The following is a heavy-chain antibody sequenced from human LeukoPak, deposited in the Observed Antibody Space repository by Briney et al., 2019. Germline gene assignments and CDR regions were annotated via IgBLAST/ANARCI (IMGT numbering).Heavy chain of an antibody. D-gene: IGHD2-15*01. J-gene: IGHJ4*02. V-gene: IGHV1-69*05. CDR2: IIPIFGTA. CDR1: GGTFSSYA. CDR3: ARLPLPHSGYCSGGSCHDY. Sequence: GSSVKVSCKASGGTFSSYAISWVRQAPGQGLEWMGGIIPIFGTANYAQKFQGRVTITTDESTSTAYMELSSLRSEDTAVYYCARLPLPHSGYCSGGSCHDYWGQGTLVTVSS.